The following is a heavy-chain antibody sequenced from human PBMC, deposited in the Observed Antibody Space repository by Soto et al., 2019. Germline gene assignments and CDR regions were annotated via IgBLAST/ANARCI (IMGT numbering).Heavy chain of an antibody. CDR1: GYGFTTYG. CDR3: ARGRYGAY. D-gene: IGHD3-10*01. Sequence: QVHLVQSGAEVKKPGASVKVSCKGSGYGFTTYGITWVRQAPGQGLEWMAWISAHNGNTNYAQKLQGRVTVTRDTSTSTAELERRSLRSVDPAVYYCARGRYGAYWGEGALVPVSS. V-gene: IGHV1-18*01. J-gene: IGHJ4*02. CDR2: ISAHNGNT.